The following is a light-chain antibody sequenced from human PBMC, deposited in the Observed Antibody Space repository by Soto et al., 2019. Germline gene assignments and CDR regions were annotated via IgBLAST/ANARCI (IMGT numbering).Light chain of an antibody. CDR1: SSDVGSYNL. V-gene: IGLV2-23*01. CDR2: EGS. J-gene: IGLJ2*01. CDR3: CSYAGSSTYV. Sequence: QSALTQPASVSGSPGQSITISCTGTSSDVGSYNLVSWYQQHPGKAPKLMIYEGSRRTSGVSNRFSASKSGNTASLTISGLQAEDEADYYCCSYAGSSTYVFGGGTKLT.